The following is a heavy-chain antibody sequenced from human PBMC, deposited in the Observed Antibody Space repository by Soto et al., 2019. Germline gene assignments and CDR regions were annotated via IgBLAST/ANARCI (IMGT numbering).Heavy chain of an antibody. Sequence: SAKVSCKASRYSLNSYGMSWVRQAPGQGLEWMGWISAYNGNTNYAQKLQGRVTMTTDTSTSTAYMELRSLRSDDTAVYYCATSPTIRQGYYYYYGMDVWGQGTTVTVSS. V-gene: IGHV1-18*01. CDR3: ATSPTIRQGYYYYYGMDV. CDR2: ISAYNGNT. D-gene: IGHD2-2*02. J-gene: IGHJ6*01. CDR1: RYSLNSYG.